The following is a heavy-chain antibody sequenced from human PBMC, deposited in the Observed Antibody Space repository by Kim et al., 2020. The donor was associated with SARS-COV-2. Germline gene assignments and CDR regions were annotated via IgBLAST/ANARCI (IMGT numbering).Heavy chain of an antibody. Sequence: SYAQKFQGRVTMTRDTSTSTVYMELSSLRSEDTAVYYCARGDFDTPLGYWGQGTLVTVSS. D-gene: IGHD2-15*01. CDR3: ARGDFDTPLGY. V-gene: IGHV1-46*01. J-gene: IGHJ4*02.